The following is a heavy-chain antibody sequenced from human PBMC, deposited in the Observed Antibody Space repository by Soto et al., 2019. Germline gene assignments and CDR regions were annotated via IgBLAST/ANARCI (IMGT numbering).Heavy chain of an antibody. D-gene: IGHD6-19*01. J-gene: IGHJ3*02. Sequence: SETLSLTCTVSGGSISSSSYYWGWIRQPPGKGQEWIGSIYYSGSTYYNPSLKSRVTISVDTSKNQFSLKLSSVTATDTAVYYCARRVAVAGTTKAFDIWGQGTMVTVSS. CDR1: GGSISSSSYY. V-gene: IGHV4-39*01. CDR3: ARRVAVAGTTKAFDI. CDR2: IYYSGST.